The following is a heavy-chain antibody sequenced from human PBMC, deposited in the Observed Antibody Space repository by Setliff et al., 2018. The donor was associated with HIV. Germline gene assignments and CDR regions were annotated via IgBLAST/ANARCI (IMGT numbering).Heavy chain of an antibody. CDR3: ARIAWKQGAVGSFCDY. D-gene: IGHD3-10*01. CDR2: IYHSGIT. Sequence: PSETLSLTCAVSGGSISSYYWSWIRQSPEKGLEWIGYIYHSGITSYNPSLKSRVTMSTDMSKNLFSLNLSSVTAADSAVYYCARIAWKQGAVGSFCDYWGQGGLVTVSS. J-gene: IGHJ4*02. CDR1: GGSISSYY. V-gene: IGHV4-59*01.